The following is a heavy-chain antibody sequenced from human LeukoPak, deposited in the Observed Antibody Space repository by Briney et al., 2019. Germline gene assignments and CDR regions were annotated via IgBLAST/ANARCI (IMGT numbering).Heavy chain of an antibody. J-gene: IGHJ4*02. Sequence: GGSLRLSCAASGFTFSGYAMHWVRQAPGKGLEYVSAISSNGGSTYYANSVKGRFTISRDNSKNTLYLQMNSLRAEDTAVYYCARRAGAYSHPYDYWGQGTLVTVSS. CDR2: ISSNGGST. CDR1: GFTFSGYA. CDR3: ARRAGAYSHPYDY. V-gene: IGHV3-64*01. D-gene: IGHD4/OR15-4a*01.